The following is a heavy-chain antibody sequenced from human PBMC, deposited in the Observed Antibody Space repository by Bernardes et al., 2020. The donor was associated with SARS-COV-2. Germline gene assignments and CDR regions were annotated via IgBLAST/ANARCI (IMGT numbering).Heavy chain of an antibody. V-gene: IGHV1-18*01. Sequence: ASVPVSCNASGYTFTTYGFSWVRQAPGQGLEWMGWISADNGKTVYAQKFQGRVTMTTDTSTSTVYMELRSLRSDDTAVYYCARSGLRSRVYGMDVWGLGTTVTVSS. CDR1: GYTFTTYG. CDR2: ISADNGKT. D-gene: IGHD2-15*01. J-gene: IGHJ6*02. CDR3: ARSGLRSRVYGMDV.